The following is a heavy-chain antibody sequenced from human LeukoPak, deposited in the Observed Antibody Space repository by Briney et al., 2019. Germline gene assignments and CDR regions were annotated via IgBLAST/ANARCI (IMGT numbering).Heavy chain of an antibody. CDR3: AREYYYDTSGYYYGDY. CDR1: GFTFSSYG. V-gene: IGHV3-30*02. CDR2: IRYDGSNK. D-gene: IGHD3-22*01. Sequence: GGSLRLSCAASGFTFSSYGMHWVRQAPGKGLEWVAFIRYDGSNKYYADSVKGRFTISRDNAKNSLYLQMNSLRAEDTAVYYCAREYYYDTSGYYYGDYWGQRTLVTVSS. J-gene: IGHJ4*02.